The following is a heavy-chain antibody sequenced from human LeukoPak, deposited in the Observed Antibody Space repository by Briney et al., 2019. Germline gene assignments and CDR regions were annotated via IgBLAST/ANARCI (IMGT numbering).Heavy chain of an antibody. CDR3: ARADSSGWYRPPFDY. J-gene: IGHJ4*02. V-gene: IGHV3-20*04. CDR1: GFTFDDYG. D-gene: IGHD6-19*01. Sequence: GGSLRLSCAASGFTFDDYGMSWVRQAPGKGLEWVSGINWNGGSTGYADSVKGRFSISRDNAKNSLYLQMNSLRVEDTALYYCARADSSGWYRPPFDYWGQGTLVTVSS. CDR2: INWNGGST.